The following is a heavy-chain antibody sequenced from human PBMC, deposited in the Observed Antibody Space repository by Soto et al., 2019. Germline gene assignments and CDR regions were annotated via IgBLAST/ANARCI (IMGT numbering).Heavy chain of an antibody. Sequence: EVQLVESGGGLVKPGGSLRLSCAASGFIVSNAWVNWVRQAPGKGLEWVGRIKSETDGGATDYGTPVEGRFTISRDDSKSMLYLQMNSLKTEDTAVYYCTTDKSYWGQGTLVTVSA. CDR2: IKSETDGGAT. CDR1: GFIVSNAW. J-gene: IGHJ4*02. CDR3: TTDKSY. V-gene: IGHV3-15*07.